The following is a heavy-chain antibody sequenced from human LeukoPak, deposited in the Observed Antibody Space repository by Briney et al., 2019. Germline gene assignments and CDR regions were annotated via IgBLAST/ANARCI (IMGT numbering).Heavy chain of an antibody. J-gene: IGHJ5*02. CDR3: AKAYNTGWPRVWFDP. D-gene: IGHD6-19*01. V-gene: IGHV3-23*01. Sequence: GGSLSLSCAASGFTFGTFAMSWVRQAPGEGLEWVSAISCSGGTTYYADCVMGRFTISRDNSKNTLYLQMNSLRADETAVYDCAKAYNTGWPRVWFDPWGQGTLVTVSS. CDR1: GFTFGTFA. CDR2: ISCSGGTT.